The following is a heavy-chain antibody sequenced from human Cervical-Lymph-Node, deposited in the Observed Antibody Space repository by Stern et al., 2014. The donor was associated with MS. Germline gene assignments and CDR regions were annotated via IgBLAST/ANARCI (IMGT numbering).Heavy chain of an antibody. Sequence: QVQLVQSGAEVKKPGASVKVSCKASGYTFTDYYIHWVRQAPGQGLEWMGWINPNDGVTNYAQKFQGRFTMTGDTSISTVYMDLSRLTSDDTAMYYCARDREWYDHRGGYWGQGTLVTVSS. CDR2: INPNDGVT. CDR3: ARDREWYDHRGGY. J-gene: IGHJ4*02. D-gene: IGHD2-8*01. CDR1: GYTFTDYY. V-gene: IGHV1-2*02.